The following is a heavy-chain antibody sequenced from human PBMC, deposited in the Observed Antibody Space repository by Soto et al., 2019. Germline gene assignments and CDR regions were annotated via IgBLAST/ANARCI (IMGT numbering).Heavy chain of an antibody. V-gene: IGHV4-39*01. Sequence: QLQLQESGPGLVKPSETLSLTCTVSGGSISSSSYYWGWIRQPPGKGLEWIGSIYYSGSTYYNPSHKSRVTISGDTSKNQFSLKLSSVTAADTAVYYCARQGVGYDILTGYSSLYYFDYWGQGTLVTVSS. CDR2: IYYSGST. D-gene: IGHD3-9*01. CDR3: ARQGVGYDILTGYSSLYYFDY. J-gene: IGHJ4*02. CDR1: GGSISSSSYY.